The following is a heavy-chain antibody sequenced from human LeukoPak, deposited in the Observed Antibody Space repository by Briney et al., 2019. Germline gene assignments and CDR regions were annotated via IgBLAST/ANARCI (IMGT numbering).Heavy chain of an antibody. V-gene: IGHV3-48*01. Sequence: GGSLRLSCAASDVTFSTFTMHWVRQAPGKGLEWVSSISSSSRTVNYADSVRGRFIVSRDNANNSRFRQMNDLRREDTAVYYCAKGSPRGGLDSWGQGTLGTVSS. D-gene: IGHD1-14*01. CDR3: AKGSPRGGLDS. J-gene: IGHJ4*02. CDR1: DVTFSTFT. CDR2: ISSSSRTV.